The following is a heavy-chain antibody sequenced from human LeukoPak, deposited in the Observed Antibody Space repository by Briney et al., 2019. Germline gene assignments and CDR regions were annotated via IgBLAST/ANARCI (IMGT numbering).Heavy chain of an antibody. CDR1: GFSFSSYW. V-gene: IGHV3-53*01. CDR3: ARKVGYGYALDY. D-gene: IGHD5-18*01. CDR2: VSSEGNT. Sequence: GGSLRLSCAASGFSFSSYWMHCVRQAPGKGLVWVSVVSSEGNTFYADSVKGRFTTSTDNSKNTLYLQMNSLRAEDTAVYYCARKVGYGYALDYWGQGTLVTVSS. J-gene: IGHJ4*02.